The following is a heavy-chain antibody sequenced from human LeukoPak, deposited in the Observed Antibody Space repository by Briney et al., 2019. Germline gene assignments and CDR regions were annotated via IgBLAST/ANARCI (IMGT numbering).Heavy chain of an antibody. CDR3: AKGDGHTPPYYFDY. CDR1: GFTFSSYA. V-gene: IGHV3-23*01. CDR2: ISGSGGST. Sequence: PGGFLRLSCAASGFTFSSYAMSWVRQAPGKGLEWVSAISGSGGSTYYADSVKGRFTISRDNPKNTLYLQMNSLRAEDTAVYYCAKGDGHTPPYYFDYWGQGTLVTVSS. J-gene: IGHJ4*02.